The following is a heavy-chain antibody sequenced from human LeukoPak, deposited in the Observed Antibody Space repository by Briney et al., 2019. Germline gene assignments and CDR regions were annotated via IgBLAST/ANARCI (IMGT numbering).Heavy chain of an antibody. D-gene: IGHD3-10*01. Sequence: ASVKVSCKASGYTFTDYYMHWVRQAPGQGLEWMGRINPNSGDTKYAQRFQGRVTMTRDTSISTAYMELTRLRSDDTAVYYCARAVELLWFGEREYYFEYWGQGTLVTVSS. CDR1: GYTFTDYY. CDR2: INPNSGDT. J-gene: IGHJ4*02. V-gene: IGHV1-2*02. CDR3: ARAVELLWFGEREYYFEY.